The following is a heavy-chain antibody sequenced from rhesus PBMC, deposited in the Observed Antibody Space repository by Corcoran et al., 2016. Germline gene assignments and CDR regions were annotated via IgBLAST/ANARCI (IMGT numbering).Heavy chain of an antibody. CDR1: GFSLSTSGLG. Sequence: QVTLKESGPALVKPTQTLTLTCTFSGFSLSTSGLGVGWIRQPPGKALEWLASIYWDDVMFETTSLKSRLTISKDTSKNPVVLTMTNMDPMDTATYYCVRIQYISGKNRFDVWGAGVLVTVSS. V-gene: IGHV2S1*01. CDR2: IYWDDVM. CDR3: VRIQYISGKNRFDV. J-gene: IGHJ5-1*01. D-gene: IGHD4-23*01.